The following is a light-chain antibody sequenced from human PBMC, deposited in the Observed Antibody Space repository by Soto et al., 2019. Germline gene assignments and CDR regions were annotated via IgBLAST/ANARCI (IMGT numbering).Light chain of an antibody. CDR1: QGIRND. V-gene: IGKV1-6*01. Sequence: AIQMTHSPSSLSASVGDRVTLTCRASQGIRNDLGWYQQKPGKAPKVLIYAASTLQSGVPSRFSGSGFGTDFTLTISSLQPDDFATYYCLQDYSYPLTFGGGTKVDIK. J-gene: IGKJ4*01. CDR3: LQDYSYPLT. CDR2: AAS.